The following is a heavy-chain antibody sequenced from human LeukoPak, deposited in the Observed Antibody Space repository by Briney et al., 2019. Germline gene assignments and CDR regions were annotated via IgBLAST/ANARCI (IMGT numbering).Heavy chain of an antibody. Sequence: ASVKVSCKPFGYTFNTYGITWVRQAPGQGLEWMGWISPYNGNTNYAQKFQGRVTLTTDTSTSTAYMELRSLRSDDTAVYYCARVVATGNWFDPWGQGTLVTVSS. CDR2: ISPYNGNT. V-gene: IGHV1-18*01. CDR3: ARVVATGNWFDP. J-gene: IGHJ5*02. CDR1: GYTFNTYG. D-gene: IGHD5-12*01.